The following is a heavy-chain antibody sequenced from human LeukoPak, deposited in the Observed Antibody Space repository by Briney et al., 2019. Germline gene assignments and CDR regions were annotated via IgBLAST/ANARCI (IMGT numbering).Heavy chain of an antibody. CDR2: TKPDGSAE. Sequence: GGSLRLSCAASGFSFRNYWMGWVRQAPGKGLEWVAYTKPDGSAEYYADSVRGRFTASRDNANNLLYLQMNSLRAEDTAVYYCARDGGLHTNFDYWGQGTLLTVSS. J-gene: IGHJ4*02. CDR1: GFSFRNYW. D-gene: IGHD2-15*01. CDR3: ARDGGLHTNFDY. V-gene: IGHV3-7*01.